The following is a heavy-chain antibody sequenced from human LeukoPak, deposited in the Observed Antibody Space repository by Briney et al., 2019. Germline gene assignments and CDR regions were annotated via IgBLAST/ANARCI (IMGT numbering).Heavy chain of an antibody. CDR2: IFSGGTT. V-gene: IGHV3-53*01. CDR1: GSSVGSNH. CDR3: AREGNYYDMDV. Sequence: GGSLRLSCAASGSSVGSNHMSWVRQAPGKGLEWVSVIFSGGTTYYADSVKGRFTISRDTSQNTLYLQLNSLRPADTAVYYCAREGNYYDMDVWGQGTTVIVSS. J-gene: IGHJ6*02.